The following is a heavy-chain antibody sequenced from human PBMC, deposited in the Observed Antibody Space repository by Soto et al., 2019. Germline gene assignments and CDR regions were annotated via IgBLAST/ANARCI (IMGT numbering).Heavy chain of an antibody. CDR3: AIVVVPAGGDYYYGMDV. CDR1: GYTFTSYG. J-gene: IGHJ6*02. Sequence: QVQLVQSGAEVKKPGASVKVSCKASGYTFTSYGISWVRQAPGQGLEWMGWISAYNGNTNYAQKLQGRVTMTTDTSTSTAYMALRSLRSDDTAVYYCAIVVVPAGGDYYYGMDVWGQGTTVTVSS. D-gene: IGHD2-2*01. CDR2: ISAYNGNT. V-gene: IGHV1-18*01.